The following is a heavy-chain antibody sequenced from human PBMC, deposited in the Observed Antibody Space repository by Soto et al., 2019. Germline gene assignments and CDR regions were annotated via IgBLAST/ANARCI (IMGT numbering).Heavy chain of an antibody. CDR3: ARDFSQYSSSSGYYYYGMDV. J-gene: IGHJ6*02. Sequence: ASVTVSCQASGYTFTCYYMHWVRQAPGQGLEWMGWINPNSGGTNYAQKFQGWVTMTRDTSISTAYMELSRLRSDDTAVYYCARDFSQYSSSSGYYYYGMDVWGQGTTVTVSS. V-gene: IGHV1-2*04. CDR2: INPNSGGT. D-gene: IGHD6-6*01. CDR1: GYTFTCYY.